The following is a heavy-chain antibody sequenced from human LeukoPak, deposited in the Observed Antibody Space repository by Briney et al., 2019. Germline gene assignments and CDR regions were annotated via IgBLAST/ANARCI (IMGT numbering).Heavy chain of an antibody. D-gene: IGHD3-22*01. CDR3: VKDRDPWLLQNNWFDP. CDR1: GFTFSSYG. V-gene: IGHV3-30*18. Sequence: GGTLRLSRAASGFTFSSYGMHWVRRAPGKGLEWVAVISYDGSNKYYADSVKGRFTISRDNSKNTLYLQMNSLRAEDTAVYYCVKDRDPWLLQNNWFDPWGQGTLVTVSS. J-gene: IGHJ5*02. CDR2: ISYDGSNK.